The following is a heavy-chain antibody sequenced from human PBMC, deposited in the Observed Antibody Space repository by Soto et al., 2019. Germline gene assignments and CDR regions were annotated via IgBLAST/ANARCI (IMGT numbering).Heavy chain of an antibody. J-gene: IGHJ3*02. CDR3: ARQLRFLEWLLGHDDAFDI. CDR2: IGAGSGNT. V-gene: IGHV1-18*01. CDR1: GFTFTSSA. Sequence: ASVKVSCKASGFTFTSSAVQWVRQSPGQRLEWIGWIGAGSGNTNYAQKLQGRVTMTTDTSTSTAYMELRSLRSDDTAVYYCARQLRFLEWLLGHDDAFDIWGQGTMVTVSS. D-gene: IGHD3-3*01.